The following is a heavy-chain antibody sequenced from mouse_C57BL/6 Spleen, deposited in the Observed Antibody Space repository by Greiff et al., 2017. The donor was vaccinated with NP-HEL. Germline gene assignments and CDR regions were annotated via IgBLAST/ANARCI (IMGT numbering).Heavy chain of an antibody. V-gene: IGHV14-4*01. CDR1: GFNIKDDY. D-gene: IGHD1-1*01. J-gene: IGHJ2*01. Sequence: EVQLQQSGAELVRPGASVKLSCTASGFNIKDDYMHWVKQRPEQGLEWIGWIDPENGDTEYASKFQGKATITADTSSNTAYLQLSSRTSEDTAVYYCTTRPLRDYWGQGTTLTVSS. CDR3: TTRPLRDY. CDR2: IDPENGDT.